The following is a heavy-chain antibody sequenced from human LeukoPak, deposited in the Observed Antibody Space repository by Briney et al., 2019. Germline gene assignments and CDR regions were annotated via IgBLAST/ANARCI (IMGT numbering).Heavy chain of an antibody. J-gene: IGHJ4*02. Sequence: GGSLRLSCAASGFTFSSYAMSWVRQAPGKGLEWVSAISGSGGSTYYADSVKGRFTISRDNSKNTLYLQMNSLRAEDTAVYYCAKEGGYVDTAMVSISDYWGQGTLVTVSS. D-gene: IGHD5-18*01. CDR2: ISGSGGST. V-gene: IGHV3-23*01. CDR3: AKEGGYVDTAMVSISDY. CDR1: GFTFSSYA.